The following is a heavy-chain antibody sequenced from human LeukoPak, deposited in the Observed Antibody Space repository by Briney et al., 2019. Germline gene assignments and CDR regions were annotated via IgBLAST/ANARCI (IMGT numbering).Heavy chain of an antibody. V-gene: IGHV3-53*01. D-gene: IGHD2-21*02. CDR2: IYSGGST. Sequence: GGSLRLSCAASGFTVSSNYMSWVRQAPGKGLEWVSVIYSGGSTYYADSVKGRFTISRDNSKNTLYLQMNSLRAEDTAVYYCARGACVGGDCYPDAFDIWGQGTMVTVS. CDR3: ARGACVGGDCYPDAFDI. CDR1: GFTVSSNY. J-gene: IGHJ3*02.